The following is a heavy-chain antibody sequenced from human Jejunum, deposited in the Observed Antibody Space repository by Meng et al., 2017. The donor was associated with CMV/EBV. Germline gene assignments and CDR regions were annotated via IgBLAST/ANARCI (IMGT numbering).Heavy chain of an antibody. J-gene: IGHJ4*02. CDR1: LNEGGIY. Sequence: LNEGGIYVSWVRQSPGKALEWLAVIDWGDDKWYSTSLKTRLTISMDTSKNQVVLKMTNVDPVDTATYYCARVRHDSSGYYPLFDFWGQGTLVTVSS. V-gene: IGHV2-70*13. CDR3: ARVRHDSSGYYPLFDF. CDR2: IDWGDDK. D-gene: IGHD3-22*01.